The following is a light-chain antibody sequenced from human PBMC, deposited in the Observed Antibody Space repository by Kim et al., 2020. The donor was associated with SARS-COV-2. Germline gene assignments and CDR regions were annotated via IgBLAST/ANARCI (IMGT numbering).Light chain of an antibody. J-gene: IGKJ3*01. CDR1: QSLLHSDGYNY. CDR3: MLPLQPRFT. CDR2: LGS. Sequence: DIVMTQSPLSLPVTPGEPASISCKSSQSLLHSDGYNYLDWYVQKPGQSPQLLIYLGSTRASGVPDRFSGSGSGTDFTLKISKVETVDVAVYYCMLPLQPRFTFGPGTKVDIK. V-gene: IGKV2-28*01.